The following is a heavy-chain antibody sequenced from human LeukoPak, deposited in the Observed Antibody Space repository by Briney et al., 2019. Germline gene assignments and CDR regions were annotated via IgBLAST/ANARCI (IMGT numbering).Heavy chain of an antibody. CDR1: GFTFSSYS. CDR2: ISSSSSYI. CDR3: ALRIDYDFWSGYYPDY. D-gene: IGHD3-3*01. Sequence: GGSLRHSCAASGFTFSSYSMNWVRQAPGKGLEWVSSISSSSSYIYYADSVKGRFTISRDNAKNSLYLQMNSLRAEDTAVYYCALRIDYDFWSGYYPDYWGQGTLVTVSS. V-gene: IGHV3-21*01. J-gene: IGHJ4*02.